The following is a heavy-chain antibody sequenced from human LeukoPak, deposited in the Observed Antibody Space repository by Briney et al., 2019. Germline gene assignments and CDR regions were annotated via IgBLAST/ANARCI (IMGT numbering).Heavy chain of an antibody. CDR3: ARGPSYDSSGYHV. CDR2: TYYRSKGYN. D-gene: IGHD3-22*01. Sequence: SQTLSLTCAISGDSVSSNSTAWNWIGQSPSRALQWLGRTYYRSKGYNDYAVSVKSRITINPETSNSQFSLQLNSVTPEDTAVYYCARGPSYDSSGYHVWGQGTLVTVSS. CDR1: GDSVSSNSTA. V-gene: IGHV6-1*01. J-gene: IGHJ4*02.